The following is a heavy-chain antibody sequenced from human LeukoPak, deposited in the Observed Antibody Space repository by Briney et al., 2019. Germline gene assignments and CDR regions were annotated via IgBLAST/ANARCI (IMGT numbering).Heavy chain of an antibody. J-gene: IGHJ6*02. Sequence: SETLSLTCTVSGGSISSGGYYWSWIRQHPGEGLEWIGYIYYSGSTYYNPSLKSRVTISVDTSKNQFSLKLSSVTAADTAVYYCARDRPGYSSSSAFGMYYYYGMDVWGQGTTVTVSS. CDR3: ARDRPGYSSSSAFGMYYYYGMDV. CDR2: IYYSGST. V-gene: IGHV4-31*03. D-gene: IGHD6-6*01. CDR1: GGSISSGGYY.